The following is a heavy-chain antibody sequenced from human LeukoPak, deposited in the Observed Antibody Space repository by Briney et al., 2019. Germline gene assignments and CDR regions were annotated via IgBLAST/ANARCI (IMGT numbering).Heavy chain of an antibody. D-gene: IGHD3-3*01. CDR2: INHSGST. Sequence: SETLSLTCAVYGGSFSGYYWSWIRQPPGKGLEWIGEINHSGSTNYNPSLKSRVTISVDTSKNQFSLKLSSVTAADTAVYYCARDLEWLSSNWFDPWGQGTLVTVSS. CDR3: ARDLEWLSSNWFDP. J-gene: IGHJ5*02. CDR1: GGSFSGYY. V-gene: IGHV4-34*01.